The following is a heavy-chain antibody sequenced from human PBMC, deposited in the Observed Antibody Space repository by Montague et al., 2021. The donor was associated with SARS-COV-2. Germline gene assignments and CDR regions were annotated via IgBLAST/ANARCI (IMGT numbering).Heavy chain of an antibody. D-gene: IGHD1-14*01. Sequence: NPSLKSRVTISRDTSKNQFSLKVRSVTAADTSVYYCARETMTGDVFDIWGQGTMVT. CDR3: ARETMTGDVFDI. V-gene: IGHV4-59*01. J-gene: IGHJ3*02.